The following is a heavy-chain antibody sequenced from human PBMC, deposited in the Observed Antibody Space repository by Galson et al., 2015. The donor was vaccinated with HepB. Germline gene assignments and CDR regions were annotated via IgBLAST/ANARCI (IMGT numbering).Heavy chain of an antibody. CDR3: ARDRPRRPIYNVFGMDA. J-gene: IGHJ6*02. V-gene: IGHV1-8*01. D-gene: IGHD1-14*01. Sequence: SVKVSCKASGYNFTTYDINWVRQAPGQGLEWMAWMNPKTGNSGYEQKFQGRVTMTRNTSINTAYMELNSLRSDDTAVYYCARDRPRRPIYNVFGMDAWGQGTTVTGSS. CDR2: MNPKTGNS. CDR1: GYNFTTYD.